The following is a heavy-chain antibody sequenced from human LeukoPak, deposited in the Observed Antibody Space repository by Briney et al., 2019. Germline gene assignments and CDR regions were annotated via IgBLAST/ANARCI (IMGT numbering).Heavy chain of an antibody. D-gene: IGHD3-10*01. CDR2: ISYDGSNK. CDR3: ARGGPSMKGQYYYYYMDV. Sequence: PGGSLRLSCAASGFTFSSNAMHWVRQAPGKGLEWVAIISYDGSNKYYADSVKGRFTISRDNARNSLYLQMNSLRAEDTAVYYCARGGPSMKGQYYYYYMDVWGKGTTVTISS. J-gene: IGHJ6*03. CDR1: GFTFSSNA. V-gene: IGHV3-30*04.